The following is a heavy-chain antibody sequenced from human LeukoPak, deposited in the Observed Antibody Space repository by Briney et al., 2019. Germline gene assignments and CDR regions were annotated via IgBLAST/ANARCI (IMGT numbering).Heavy chain of an antibody. CDR2: ISSNGAST. D-gene: IGHD2-2*01. Sequence: GGSLRLSCSASGFTFSAFPMHWVRQAPGKGLEYVSAISSNGASTYYAGSLKGRFTISRDNAKNSLYLQMNSLRAEDTAVYYCARDGSSPGDYWGQGTLVTVSS. J-gene: IGHJ4*02. V-gene: IGHV3-64*04. CDR1: GFTFSAFP. CDR3: ARDGSSPGDY.